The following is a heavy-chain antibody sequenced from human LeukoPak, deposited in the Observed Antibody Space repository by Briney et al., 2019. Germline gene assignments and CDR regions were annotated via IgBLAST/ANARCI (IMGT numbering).Heavy chain of an antibody. V-gene: IGHV1-18*01. CDR2: ISGYNGNT. J-gene: IGHJ5*02. CDR1: GYTFTTYG. CDR3: ARDPYGSGSYYNNWFDP. Sequence: GASVKVSCEASGYTFTTYGIGWVRQAAGQGLEWNGWISGYNGNTNYAQKCQGRATMTRDTSTSTVYMEQSSLRSEDTAVYYCARDPYGSGSYYNNWFDPWGQGTLVTVSS. D-gene: IGHD3-10*01.